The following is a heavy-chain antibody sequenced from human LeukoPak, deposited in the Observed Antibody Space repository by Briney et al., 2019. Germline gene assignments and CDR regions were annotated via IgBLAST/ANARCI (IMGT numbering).Heavy chain of an antibody. CDR2: ISGSGGTT. V-gene: IGHV3-23*01. CDR3: AKVLTGYGDYVGAFDI. D-gene: IGHD4-17*01. CDR1: GFTFSSYA. Sequence: PGGSLRLSCAASGFTFSSYAMSWVRQAPGKGLEWVSTISGSGGTTYYSDSVKGRFTISRDNSKNTLYLQMDSLRAEDMAVYYCAKVLTGYGDYVGAFDIWGQGTMVTVSS. J-gene: IGHJ3*02.